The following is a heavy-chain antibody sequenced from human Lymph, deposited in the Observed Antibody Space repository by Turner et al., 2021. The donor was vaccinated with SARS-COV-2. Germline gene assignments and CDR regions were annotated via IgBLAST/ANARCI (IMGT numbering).Heavy chain of an antibody. Sequence: QVQLVESGGGVVQPGRYLRLPCAASGFTFSSYAMHWVRQAPVKWLEWVALISYDGSNKYYADSVKGRFTISRDNSKNTLYLQMNSLRAEDTAVYYCARDVGAALDYWGQGTLVTVSS. CDR1: GFTFSSYA. CDR2: ISYDGSNK. J-gene: IGHJ4*02. D-gene: IGHD6-25*01. V-gene: IGHV3-30-3*01. CDR3: ARDVGAALDY.